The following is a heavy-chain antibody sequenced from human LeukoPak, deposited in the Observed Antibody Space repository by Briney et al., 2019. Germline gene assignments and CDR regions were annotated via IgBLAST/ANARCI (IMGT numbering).Heavy chain of an antibody. Sequence: PSETLSFTCAGSGYSISSDYYWGWIRQPPGKGLEWIGSIYHSGSTYYNPSLKSRVTISVDTSKNQFSLKLSSVTAADTAVYYCARVLTTRSVTARDYWGQGTLVTVSS. V-gene: IGHV4-38-2*01. CDR1: GYSISSDYY. D-gene: IGHD1-1*01. J-gene: IGHJ4*02. CDR2: IYHSGST. CDR3: ARVLTTRSVTARDY.